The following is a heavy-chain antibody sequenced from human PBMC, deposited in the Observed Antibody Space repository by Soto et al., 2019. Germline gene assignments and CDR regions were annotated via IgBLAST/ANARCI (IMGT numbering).Heavy chain of an antibody. Sequence: GGSLRLSCAASGFSFSSYALHWVRQAPGKGLEWVAITSSDGTIISYGDSVKGRFTISRDNSKNTLYLQLTSLRAEDTAVYYCGVDTPAEDDWGRGTLVTVSS. CDR2: TSSDGTII. J-gene: IGHJ4*02. CDR3: GVDTPAEDD. V-gene: IGHV3-30*01. CDR1: GFSFSSYA.